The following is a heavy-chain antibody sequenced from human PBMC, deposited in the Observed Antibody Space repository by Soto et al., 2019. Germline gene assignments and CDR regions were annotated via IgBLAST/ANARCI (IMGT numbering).Heavy chain of an antibody. Sequence: GESLKISCKGSGYSFTSYWISWVRQMPGKGLEWMGRIDPSDSYTNYSPSFQGHVTISADKSISTAYLQWSSLKASDTAMYYCARQDYYDSSGYWLGALDYWGQGTLVTVSS. D-gene: IGHD3-22*01. CDR1: GYSFTSYW. J-gene: IGHJ4*02. CDR3: ARQDYYDSSGYWLGALDY. CDR2: IDPSDSYT. V-gene: IGHV5-10-1*01.